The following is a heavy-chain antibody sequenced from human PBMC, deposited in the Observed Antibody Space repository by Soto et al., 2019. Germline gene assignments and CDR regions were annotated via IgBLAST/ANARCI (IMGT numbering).Heavy chain of an antibody. CDR3: ARGSEAQPVLRYFDWYRNWFDP. Sequence: PSETLSLTCTVSGGSISSGNYYWSWIRQPPGKGLEWIGDIYHSGSTNYNPSLKSRVTISVDTSKNQFSLKLSSVTAADTAVYYCARGSEAQPVLRYFDWYRNWFDPWGQGTLVTVSS. J-gene: IGHJ5*02. V-gene: IGHV4-39*07. CDR2: IYHSGST. D-gene: IGHD3-9*01. CDR1: GGSISSGNYY.